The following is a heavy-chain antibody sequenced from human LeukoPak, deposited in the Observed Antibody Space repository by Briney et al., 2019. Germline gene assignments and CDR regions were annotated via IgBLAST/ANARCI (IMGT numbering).Heavy chain of an antibody. CDR3: ARDLNNEYGIDV. V-gene: IGHV1-69*04. J-gene: IGHJ6*02. D-gene: IGHD2-8*01. Sequence: GASVKVSCKASGGTFSSYAISWVRQAPGQGLEWMGRIIPILGIANYAQKFQGRVTITADKSTSTAYMELSSLRSEDTAVYYCARDLNNEYGIDVWGQGTTVTVSS. CDR2: IIPILGIA. CDR1: GGTFSSYA.